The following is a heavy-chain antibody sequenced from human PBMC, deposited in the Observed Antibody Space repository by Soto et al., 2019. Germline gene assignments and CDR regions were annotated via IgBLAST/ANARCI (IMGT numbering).Heavy chain of an antibody. CDR2: INHSGST. Sequence: SETLSLTCAVYGGSFSGYYWSWIRQPPGKGLEWIGEINHSGSTNYNPSLKSRVTISLDTSKNQFSLKLRSVTAADTAVYYCVSRKVIIFNAFDIWGQGKMVTVS. J-gene: IGHJ3*02. D-gene: IGHD2-21*01. V-gene: IGHV4-34*01. CDR3: VSRKVIIFNAFDI. CDR1: GGSFSGYY.